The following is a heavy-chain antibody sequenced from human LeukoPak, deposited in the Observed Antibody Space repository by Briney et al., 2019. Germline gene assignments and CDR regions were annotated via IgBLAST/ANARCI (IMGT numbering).Heavy chain of an antibody. CDR3: ARQRYSDY. V-gene: IGHV3-48*04. Sequence: GGSLRLSCTASGFPFIEYSMNWVRQVPGKGLEWIAYIGIDSGNTKYADSVRGRFTISRDNAKNSLYLQLNSLRAEDTAVYFCARQRYSDYWGQGTLVTVSS. CDR2: IGIDSGNT. J-gene: IGHJ4*02. D-gene: IGHD1-1*01. CDR1: GFPFIEYS.